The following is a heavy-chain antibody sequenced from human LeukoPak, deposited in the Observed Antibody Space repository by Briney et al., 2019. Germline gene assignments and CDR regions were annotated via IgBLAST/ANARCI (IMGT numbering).Heavy chain of an antibody. V-gene: IGHV4-30-2*01. Sequence: SQTLSLTCTVSGGSISSGGYYWSWIRQPPGKGLEWIGYIYHSGSTYYNPSLKSRVTISVDRSKNQFSLKLSSVTAADTAVYYCAKSTYYYDTFVNAFDFWGQGTVVTVSS. CDR2: IYHSGST. D-gene: IGHD3-22*01. CDR3: AKSTYYYDTFVNAFDF. CDR1: GGSISSGGYY. J-gene: IGHJ3*01.